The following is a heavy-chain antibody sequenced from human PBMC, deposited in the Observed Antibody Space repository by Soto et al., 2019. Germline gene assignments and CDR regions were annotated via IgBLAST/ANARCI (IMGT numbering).Heavy chain of an antibody. CDR3: ARPYTVAGSSYWCFDL. CDR2: IKQDGSEK. D-gene: IGHD3-16*01. J-gene: IGHJ2*01. Sequence: EVQLVESGGGLVQPGGSLRLSCAASGFTFGPYWMTWVRQAPGKGLEWVAKIKQDGSEKYYVDSVKGRFTISRDNTKTSRYLQMNSLRAEDTAVYYCARPYTVAGSSYWCFDLWGRGTLVTVSS. V-gene: IGHV3-7*01. CDR1: GFTFGPYW.